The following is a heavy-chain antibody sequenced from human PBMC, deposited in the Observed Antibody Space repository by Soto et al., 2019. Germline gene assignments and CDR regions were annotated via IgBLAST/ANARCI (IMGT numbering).Heavy chain of an antibody. CDR1: GFTLSVYW. D-gene: IGHD6-19*01. Sequence: GGFLRRSCAASGFTLSVYWMHWGRQVPGKGLLWVSRISVDGGSTTYADSVKGRFTISRDNAKNTLYLQMDTLRAEDTAVYYCAGAPEQRPIDYWGQGSLVTVSS. CDR2: ISVDGGST. V-gene: IGHV3-74*01. J-gene: IGHJ4*02. CDR3: AGAPEQRPIDY.